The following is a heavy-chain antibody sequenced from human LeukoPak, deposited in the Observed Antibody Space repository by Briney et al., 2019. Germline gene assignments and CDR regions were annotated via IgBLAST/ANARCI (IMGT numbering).Heavy chain of an antibody. V-gene: IGHV4-38-2*01. CDR1: GYSISSGYY. Sequence: PSETLSLTCAVSGYSISSGYYWGWIRQPPGKGLEWIGSIYHSGSTYYNSSLKSRVTISVDTSKNQFSLKLSSVTAADTAVYYCARPGRYYDTTDFDYWGQGTLVTVSS. CDR2: IYHSGST. J-gene: IGHJ4*02. CDR3: ARPGRYYDTTDFDY. D-gene: IGHD3-22*01.